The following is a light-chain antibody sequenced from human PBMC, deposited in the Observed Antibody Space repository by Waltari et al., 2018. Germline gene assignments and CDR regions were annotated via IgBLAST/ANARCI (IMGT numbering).Light chain of an antibody. J-gene: IGKJ1*01. CDR2: DAS. CDR3: QKYGTLPAT. Sequence: EIVLTQSPGTLSLSPGERATLSCRASQSVRRTLALYQQKPGQAPRLLIYDASTWATGIPDRFSGSGSGTDFSLTISRLEPEDVAVYYCQKYGTLPATFGQGTKVQIK. CDR1: QSVRRT. V-gene: IGKV3-20*01.